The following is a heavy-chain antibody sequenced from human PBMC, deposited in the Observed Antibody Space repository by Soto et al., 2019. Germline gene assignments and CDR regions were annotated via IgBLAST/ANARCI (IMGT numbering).Heavy chain of an antibody. CDR3: ARGPAVRGVIITYWFDP. J-gene: IGHJ5*02. CDR2: MNPNSGNT. D-gene: IGHD3-10*01. CDR1: GYTLTSYD. Sequence: GASVKVSCKASGYTLTSYDINWVRQATGQGLEWMGWMNPNSGNTGYAQKFQGRVTMTRNTSISTAYMELSSLRSEDTAVYYCARGPAVRGVIITYWFDPWGQGTLVTVSS. V-gene: IGHV1-8*01.